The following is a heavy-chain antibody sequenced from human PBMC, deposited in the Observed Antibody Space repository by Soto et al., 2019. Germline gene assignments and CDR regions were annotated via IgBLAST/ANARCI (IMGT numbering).Heavy chain of an antibody. CDR1: GYTFTGYY. J-gene: IGHJ6*02. D-gene: IGHD2-21*02. V-gene: IGHV1-2*04. CDR2: INPNSGGT. CDR3: ARDGQGMTDYGMDF. Sequence: ASVKVSCKASGYTFTGYYMHWVRQAPGQGLEWMGWINPNSGGTNYAQKFQGWVTMTRDTSISTAYMELSRLRSDDTAVYYCARDGQGMTDYGMDFWGQGTTVTVSS.